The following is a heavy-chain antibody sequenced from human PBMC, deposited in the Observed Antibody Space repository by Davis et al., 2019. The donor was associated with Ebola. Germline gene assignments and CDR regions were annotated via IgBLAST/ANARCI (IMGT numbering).Heavy chain of an antibody. CDR1: GFTFSSYA. J-gene: IGHJ6*02. Sequence: GESLKISCAASGFTFSSYAMSWVRQAPGKGLEWVSAISGSGGSTYYADSVKGRFTISRDNSKNTLYLQMNSLRAEDTAVYYCAQGGYCISTSCPWGYYYGMDVWGQGTTVTVSS. D-gene: IGHD2-2*01. CDR2: ISGSGGST. V-gene: IGHV3-23*01. CDR3: AQGGYCISTSCPWGYYYGMDV.